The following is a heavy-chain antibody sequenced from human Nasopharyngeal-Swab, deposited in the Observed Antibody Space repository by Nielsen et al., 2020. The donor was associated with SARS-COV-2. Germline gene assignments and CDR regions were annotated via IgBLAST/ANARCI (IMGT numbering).Heavy chain of an antibody. CDR2: ISSSSSTYI. V-gene: IGHV3-21*01. D-gene: IGHD3-3*01. Sequence: VRQAPGKGLEWVSSISSSSSTYIYYADSVKGRFTVSRDNAKNSLYLQMSSLRTEDAAVYYCARSPYYDFWSGYYTRFDYWGRGTLVTVSS. CDR3: ARSPYYDFWSGYYTRFDY. J-gene: IGHJ4*02.